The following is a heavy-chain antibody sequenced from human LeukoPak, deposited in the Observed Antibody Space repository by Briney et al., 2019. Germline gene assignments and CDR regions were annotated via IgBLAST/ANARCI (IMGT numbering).Heavy chain of an antibody. D-gene: IGHD5-24*01. V-gene: IGHV4-59*08. CDR3: ATARGMDGYNNRPYYFDY. CDR1: GGSISSYY. CDR2: IYYSGST. J-gene: IGHJ4*02. Sequence: SETLSLTCTVSGGSISSYYWSWIRQPPGKGLEWIGYIYYSGSTNYNPSLKSRVTISVDTSKNQFSLKLSSVAAADTAVYYCATARGMDGYNNRPYYFDYWGQGTLVTVSS.